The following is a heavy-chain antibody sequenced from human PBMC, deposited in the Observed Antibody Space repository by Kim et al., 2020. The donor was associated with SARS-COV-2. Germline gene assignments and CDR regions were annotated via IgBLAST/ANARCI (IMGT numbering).Heavy chain of an antibody. Sequence: ASVKVSCKASGYTFTSYYMHWVRQAPGQGLEWMGIINPSGGSTSYAQKFQGRVTMTRDTSTSTVYMELSSLRSEDTAEYYCAREVRLAATGPKYYFDYWGQGTLVTVSS. CDR2: INPSGGST. J-gene: IGHJ4*02. V-gene: IGHV1-46*01. CDR3: AREVRLAATGPKYYFDY. CDR1: GYTFTSYY. D-gene: IGHD6-13*01.